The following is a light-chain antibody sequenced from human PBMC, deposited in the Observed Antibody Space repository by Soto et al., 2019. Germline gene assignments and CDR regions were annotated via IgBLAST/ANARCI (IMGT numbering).Light chain of an antibody. CDR3: QQYGSSPS. CDR2: GAS. J-gene: IGKJ4*01. V-gene: IGKV3-20*01. CDR1: QSVSSIY. Sequence: EIVLTQSPGTLSLSPGERATLSCRASQSVSSIYLAWSQQKPGQAPRLLIYGASSRATGIPDRFSGSGSGQDFTLTISKLEPEDFAVYYCQQYGSSPSFGGGTKVEIK.